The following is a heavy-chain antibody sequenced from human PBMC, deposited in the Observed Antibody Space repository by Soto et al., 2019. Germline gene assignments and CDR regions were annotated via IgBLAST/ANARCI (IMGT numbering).Heavy chain of an antibody. V-gene: IGHV3-48*02. Sequence: GGSRSLSCAASGFTFSSYSMNWVRQAQGKGLEWDSYISSSSSTIYYADSVKGRFTISRDNAKNSLYLQMNSLRDEDTSVYYCSRDTGYSYGYDYWGQGTLVTVSS. CDR2: ISSSSSTI. J-gene: IGHJ4*02. CDR3: SRDTGYSYGYDY. D-gene: IGHD5-18*01. CDR1: GFTFSSYS.